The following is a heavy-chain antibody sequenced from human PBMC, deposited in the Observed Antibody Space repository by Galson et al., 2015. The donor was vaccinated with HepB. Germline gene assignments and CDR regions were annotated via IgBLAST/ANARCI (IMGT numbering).Heavy chain of an antibody. V-gene: IGHV2-70*01. CDR3: ARCRGGYYYYFYMDV. D-gene: IGHD3-10*01. CDR2: IDWDDNK. J-gene: IGHJ6*03. CDR1: GFSLTTDGAC. Sequence: PALVKPTQTLTLTCTFSGFSLTTDGACVSWIRQPPGKALEWLALIDWDDNKYYRTSLKTRLTISKDTSKRQVVLTVSNMDPVDTATYYCARCRGGYYYYFYMDVWGKGTTVTVSS.